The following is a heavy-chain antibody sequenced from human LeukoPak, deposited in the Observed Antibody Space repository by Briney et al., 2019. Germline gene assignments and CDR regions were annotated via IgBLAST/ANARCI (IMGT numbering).Heavy chain of an antibody. Sequence: GASVKVSCKVSGYTRTELSMHWVRQAPGKGLEWMGGFDPEDSETIYAQKFQGRVTMTEDTSTDTAYMELSSLRSEDTAVYYCATARITVVRGLLPVGYWGQGTLVTVSS. CDR3: ATARITVVRGLLPVGY. D-gene: IGHD3-10*01. CDR2: FDPEDSET. J-gene: IGHJ4*02. V-gene: IGHV1-24*01. CDR1: GYTRTELS.